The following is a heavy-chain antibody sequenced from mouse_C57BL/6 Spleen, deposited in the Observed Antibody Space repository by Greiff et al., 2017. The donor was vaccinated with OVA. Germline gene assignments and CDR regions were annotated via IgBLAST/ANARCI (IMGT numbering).Heavy chain of an antibody. J-gene: IGHJ4*01. Sequence: VQLQQPGAELVRPGSSVKLSCKASGYTFTSYWMHWVKQRPIQGLEWIGNIDPSDSETHYNQKFKDKATLTVDKSSSTAYMQLSSLTSEDSAVYYGARGNYGSSLYAMDYWGQGTSVTVSS. CDR3: ARGNYGSSLYAMDY. CDR1: GYTFTSYW. D-gene: IGHD1-1*01. V-gene: IGHV1-52*01. CDR2: IDPSDSET.